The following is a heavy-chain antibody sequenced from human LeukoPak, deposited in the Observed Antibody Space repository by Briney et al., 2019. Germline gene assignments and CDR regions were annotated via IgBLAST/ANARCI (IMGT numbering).Heavy chain of an antibody. CDR1: GGTFSSYA. V-gene: IGHV1-69*05. J-gene: IGHJ5*02. D-gene: IGHD4-17*01. Sequence: SVKVSCKASGGTFSSYAISWVRQAPGQGLEWMGGIIPIFGTANYAQKFQGRVTITTDESTSTAYMELSSLRSEDTAVYHCARGRTTVTTALAVNWFDPWGQGTLVTVSS. CDR3: ARGRTTVTTALAVNWFDP. CDR2: IIPIFGTA.